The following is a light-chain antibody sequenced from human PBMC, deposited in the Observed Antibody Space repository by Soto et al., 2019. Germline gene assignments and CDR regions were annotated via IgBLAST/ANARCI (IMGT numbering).Light chain of an antibody. CDR1: SSDVGAYNY. Sequence: QSVLTQPASASGSPGQSIAISCIGTSSDVGAYNYVSWYQQHPGKAPKLVIYDVNNRPSGVSNRFSGSKSGNTASLTISGLQAEDEADYYCGSYTTSGSVVFGGGTKVTVL. J-gene: IGLJ2*01. V-gene: IGLV2-14*03. CDR3: GSYTTSGSVV. CDR2: DVN.